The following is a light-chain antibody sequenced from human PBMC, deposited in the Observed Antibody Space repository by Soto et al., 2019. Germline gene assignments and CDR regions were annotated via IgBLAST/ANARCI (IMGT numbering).Light chain of an antibody. Sequence: EIVLTQSPGTLSLSPGERATLSCMASQSVSSNLAWYQQKPGQAPRLLIYGASSRATGIPDRFSGSGSGTDFTLTISRLEPEDFAVYYCQQYGTLPITFGQGTRLEI. CDR1: QSVSSN. CDR3: QQYGTLPIT. J-gene: IGKJ5*01. CDR2: GAS. V-gene: IGKV3-20*01.